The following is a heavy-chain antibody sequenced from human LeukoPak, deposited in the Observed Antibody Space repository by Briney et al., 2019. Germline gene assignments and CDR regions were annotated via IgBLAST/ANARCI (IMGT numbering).Heavy chain of an antibody. V-gene: IGHV4-34*01. CDR1: GGSFSGYY. D-gene: IGHD3-10*01. J-gene: IGHJ4*02. CDR2: INHSGST. CDR3: ASMVRGLIDY. Sequence: SETLSLTCAVYGGSFSGYYWSWIRQPPGKGLEWIGEINHSGSTNYSPSLKSRVTISVDTSKNQFSLKLSSVTAADTAVYYCASMVRGLIDYWGQGTLVTVSS.